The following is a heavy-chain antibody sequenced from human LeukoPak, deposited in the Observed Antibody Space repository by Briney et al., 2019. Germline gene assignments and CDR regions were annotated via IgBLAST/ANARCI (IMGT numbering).Heavy chain of an antibody. Sequence: SGGSLRLSCAASGFTFSSYSMNWVRQAPGKGLEWVSSISSSSSYIYYADSVKGRFTISRDNAKNSLYLQMNSLGAEDTAVYYCARYCSSTSCYDAFDIWGQGTMVTVSS. CDR3: ARYCSSTSCYDAFDI. CDR2: ISSSSSYI. V-gene: IGHV3-21*01. J-gene: IGHJ3*02. CDR1: GFTFSSYS. D-gene: IGHD2-2*01.